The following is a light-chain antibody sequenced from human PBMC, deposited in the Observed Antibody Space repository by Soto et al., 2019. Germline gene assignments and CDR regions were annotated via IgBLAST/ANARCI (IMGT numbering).Light chain of an antibody. J-gene: IGKJ1*01. CDR2: GAS. V-gene: IGKV3-20*01. CDR3: QQYGSSPWT. CDR1: QSVRNNY. Sequence: EIVLTQSPGTLSLSPGERATLSCRTSQSVRNNYLAWYQQKPGQAPRLLIYGASSRPTGIPDRFSGSGSGTDFTLTISRLDPEDFAVYYCQQYGSSPWTFGQGTKVEIK.